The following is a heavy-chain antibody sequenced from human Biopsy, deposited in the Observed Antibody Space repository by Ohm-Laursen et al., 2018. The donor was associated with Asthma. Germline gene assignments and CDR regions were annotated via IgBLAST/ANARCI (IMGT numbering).Heavy chain of an antibody. Sequence: SLRLSCAASRFTYEMHWVRQAPGKGLEWVAVISYDGSSIYYADSVKGRFTISRDNSKNTLSLQMNSLTAEDTAVYYCAREGVAGTQIEDWGQGTLVTVSS. CDR1: RFTYE. CDR3: AREGVAGTQIED. J-gene: IGHJ4*02. V-gene: IGHV3-30-3*01. CDR2: ISYDGSSI. D-gene: IGHD6-19*01.